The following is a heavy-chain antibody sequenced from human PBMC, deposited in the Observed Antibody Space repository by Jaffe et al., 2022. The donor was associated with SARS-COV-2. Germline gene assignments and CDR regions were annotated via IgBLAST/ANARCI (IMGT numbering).Heavy chain of an antibody. V-gene: IGHV3-74*01. CDR1: GFTFSNYW. D-gene: IGHD3-16*01. J-gene: IGHJ6*04. CDR2: INIDGTTT. Sequence: EVQLVESGGGLVQPGGSLRLSCAASGFTFSNYWMHWVRQGPEKGLVWVSLINIDGTTTTYADSVKGRFTISRDNAKNTLYLQMNSLRAEDTGVYYCARPPSYYDYYMDVWMDVWGKGTTVTVSS. CDR3: ARPPSYYDYYMDVWMDV.